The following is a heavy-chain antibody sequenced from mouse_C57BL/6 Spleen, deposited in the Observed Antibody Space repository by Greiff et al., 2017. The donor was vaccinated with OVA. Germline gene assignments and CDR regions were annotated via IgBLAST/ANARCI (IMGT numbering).Heavy chain of an antibody. J-gene: IGHJ2*01. CDR3: ARSGVKYFDY. V-gene: IGHV5-17*01. CDR2: ISSGSSTI. CDR1: GFTFSDYG. Sequence: EVMLVESGGGLVKPGGSLKLSCAASGFTFSDYGMNWVRQAPEKGLEWVAYISSGSSTIYYADTVKGRFTISRDNAKNTLFLQMTSLRSEDTAMYYCARSGVKYFDYWGQGTTLTVSS. D-gene: IGHD2-2*01.